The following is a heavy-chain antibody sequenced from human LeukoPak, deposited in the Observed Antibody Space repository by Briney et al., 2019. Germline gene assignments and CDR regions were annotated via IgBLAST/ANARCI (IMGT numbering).Heavy chain of an antibody. CDR2: INSDGSST. D-gene: IGHD3-3*01. V-gene: IGHV3-74*01. CDR3: ARDLPARFYGYFDY. CDR1: GFTFSSYW. J-gene: IGHJ4*02. Sequence: GGSLRLSCAASGFTFSSYWMHWVRQAPGKGLVWVSRINSDGSSTSYADSVKGRFIISRDSAKNTLYLQMNSLRAEDTAVYYCARDLPARFYGYFDYWGQGTLVTVSS.